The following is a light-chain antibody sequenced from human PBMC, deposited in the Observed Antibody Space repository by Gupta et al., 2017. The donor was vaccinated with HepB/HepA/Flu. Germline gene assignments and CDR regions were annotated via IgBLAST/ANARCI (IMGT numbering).Light chain of an antibody. CDR2: EVT. CDR1: SRDVGNYNL. V-gene: IGLV2-23*02. CDR3: CSYAGSYTFV. Sequence: QSALTQPASVSGSPGQSITISCTGPSRDVGNYNLVSWYQQHPGKAPDLMIYEVTKRPSGVSNRFSGSKSGNTASLTISGLQAEDEADYYCCSYAGSYTFVFGTGTMVTVL. J-gene: IGLJ1*01.